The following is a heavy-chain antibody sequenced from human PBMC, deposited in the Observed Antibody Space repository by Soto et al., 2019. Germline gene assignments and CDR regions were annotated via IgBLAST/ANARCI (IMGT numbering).Heavy chain of an antibody. CDR3: ATGVPYYYDSSGYYSKYYFDY. D-gene: IGHD3-22*01. Sequence: ASVKVSCKVSGYTLTELSMHWVRQAPGKGLEWMGGLDPEDGETIYAQKFQGRVTMTEDTSTDTAYMELSSLRSEDTAVYYCATGVPYYYDSSGYYSKYYFDYWGQGTLVTVSS. CDR2: LDPEDGET. CDR1: GYTLTELS. V-gene: IGHV1-24*01. J-gene: IGHJ4*02.